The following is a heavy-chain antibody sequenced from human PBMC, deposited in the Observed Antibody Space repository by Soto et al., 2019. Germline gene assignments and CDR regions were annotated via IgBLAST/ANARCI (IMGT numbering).Heavy chain of an antibody. CDR1: GGSISSSSYY. D-gene: IGHD3-3*01. J-gene: IGHJ5*02. CDR3: ARHGYDFWSGYNWFDP. V-gene: IGHV4-39*01. CDR2: IYYSGST. Sequence: PSETLSPTCTVSGGSISSSSYYWGWIRQPPGKGLEWIGSIYYSGSTYYNPSLKSRVTISVDTSKNQFSLKLSSVTAADTAVYYCARHGYDFWSGYNWFDPWGQGTLVTVSS.